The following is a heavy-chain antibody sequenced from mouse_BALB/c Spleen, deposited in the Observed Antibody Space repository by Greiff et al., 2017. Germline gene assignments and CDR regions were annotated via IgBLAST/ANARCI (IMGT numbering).Heavy chain of an antibody. Sequence: VKVEESGPGLVAPSQSLSITCTVSGFSLTGYGVNWVRQPPGKGLEWLGMIWGDGSTDYNSALKYRLSISKDNSKSQVFLKMNSLQTDDTARYYCASHYRYDAGVYAMDYWGQGTSVTVSS. V-gene: IGHV2-6-7*01. CDR1: GFSLTGYG. J-gene: IGHJ4*01. D-gene: IGHD2-14*01. CDR2: IWGDGST. CDR3: ASHYRYDAGVYAMDY.